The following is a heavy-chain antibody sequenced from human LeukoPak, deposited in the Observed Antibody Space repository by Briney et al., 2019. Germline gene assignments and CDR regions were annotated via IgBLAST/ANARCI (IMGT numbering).Heavy chain of an antibody. D-gene: IGHD6-13*01. Sequence: MGGFDPEDGETIYAQKFQGRVTMTEDTSTDTAYMELSSLRSEDTAVYYCATSGYSDVYYYYGMDVWGQGTTVTVSS. CDR3: ATSGYSDVYYYYGMDV. CDR2: FDPEDGET. J-gene: IGHJ6*02. V-gene: IGHV1-24*01.